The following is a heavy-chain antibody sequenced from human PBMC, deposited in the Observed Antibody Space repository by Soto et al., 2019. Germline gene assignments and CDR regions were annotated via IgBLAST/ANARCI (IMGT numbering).Heavy chain of an antibody. D-gene: IGHD3-10*01. J-gene: IGHJ4*02. CDR1: GESLNNYY. Sequence: QVQLQESGPGLVRPSETLFLTCTVSGESLNNYYWSWIRQPPGKGLEWIGFVHYSGSTGYNPSLXSXVXISVDTSKNQLSLKVTSVTTADTAIYFCARGRVPAVWGQGTLVTVSS. V-gene: IGHV4-59*01. CDR2: VHYSGST. CDR3: ARGRVPAV.